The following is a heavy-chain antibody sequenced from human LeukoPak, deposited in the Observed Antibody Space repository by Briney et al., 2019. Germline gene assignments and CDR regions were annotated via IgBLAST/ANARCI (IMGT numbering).Heavy chain of an antibody. D-gene: IGHD6-13*01. CDR3: ARGITGITATGSE. V-gene: IGHV4-61*09. Sequence: SQTLSLTCTVSGGSISSKSYYWIRQRQPAGKGLEWIGHIQIGGSTNYNPSLKSRITISVDTSKNQFSLKLSSVTAADTAVYYCARGITGITATGSEWGQGTLVTVSS. J-gene: IGHJ4*02. CDR1: GGSISSKSYY. CDR2: IQIGGST.